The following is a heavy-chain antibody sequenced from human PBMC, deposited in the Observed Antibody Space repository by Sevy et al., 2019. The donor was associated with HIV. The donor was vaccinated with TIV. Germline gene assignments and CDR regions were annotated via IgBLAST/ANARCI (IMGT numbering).Heavy chain of an antibody. CDR3: ARDPTSSRGYSYGRVDY. CDR2: ISVYNGNT. CDR1: GYTFTSYG. V-gene: IGHV1-18*04. Sequence: ASVKVSYKASGYTFTSYGISWVRQAPGQGLEWMGWISVYNGNTNYAQKLQGRVTMTTDTSTSTAYMELRSLRSDDTAVYYCARDPTSSRGYSYGRVDYWGQGTLVTVSS. D-gene: IGHD5-18*01. J-gene: IGHJ4*02.